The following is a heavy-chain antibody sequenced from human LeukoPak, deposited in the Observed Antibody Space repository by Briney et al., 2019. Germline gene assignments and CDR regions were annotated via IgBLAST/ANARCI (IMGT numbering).Heavy chain of an antibody. CDR1: GYTFTSYA. D-gene: IGHD3-3*01. CDR3: ARDLTYYDFWSDSSGLDY. CDR2: INTNNGNP. Sequence: ASVKVSCKASGYTFTSYAMNWVRQAPGQGLEWMGWINTNNGNPTYAQGFTGRFVFSLDTSVSTAYLQISSLKAEDTAVYYCARDLTYYDFWSDSSGLDYWGQGTLVTVSS. J-gene: IGHJ4*02. V-gene: IGHV7-4-1*02.